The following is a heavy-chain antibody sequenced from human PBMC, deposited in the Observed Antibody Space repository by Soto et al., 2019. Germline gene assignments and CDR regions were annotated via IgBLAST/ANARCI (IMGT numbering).Heavy chain of an antibody. CDR1: GFTFSSYS. CDR2: ISSSSSYI. CDR3: VPLCRYCSTTTPS. Sequence: PGGSLRLSCAASGFTFSSYSMNWVRQAPGKGLEWVSSISSSSSYIYYADSVKGRFTISRDNSKNTLYLQMNSLRAEDTAVYYCVPLCRYCSTTTPSWGQGTLVTVSS. J-gene: IGHJ4*02. D-gene: IGHD2-2*01. V-gene: IGHV3-21*04.